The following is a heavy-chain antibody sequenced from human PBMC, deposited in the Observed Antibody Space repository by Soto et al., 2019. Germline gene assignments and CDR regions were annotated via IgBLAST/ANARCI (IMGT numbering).Heavy chain of an antibody. J-gene: IGHJ6*02. V-gene: IGHV4-34*01. CDR1: SGSFSGYY. D-gene: IGHD6-13*01. CDR3: ASGGYSSRLGVWGSRRNYYYYHGMDV. CDR2: INHSGST. Sequence: KTSETLSLTCAVYSGSFSGYYWSWIRQPPGKGLEWIGEINHSGSTNYNPSLKSRVTISVDTSKNQFSLKLGSVTAADTAAYYCASGGYSSRLGVWGSRRNYYYYHGMDVWGQGTTVTVSS.